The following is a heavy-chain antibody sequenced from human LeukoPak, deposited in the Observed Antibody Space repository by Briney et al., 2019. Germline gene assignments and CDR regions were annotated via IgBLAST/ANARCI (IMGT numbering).Heavy chain of an antibody. Sequence: GGSLRLSCAASGFTFSSYWMSWVRQAPGKGLEWVANIKQDGSEKYYVDSVKGRFTISRDNAKNSLYLQMNSLRAEDTAVYYCARSPELKADGIGGSGSYYDYWGQGTLVTVSS. D-gene: IGHD3-10*01. CDR1: GFTFSSYW. CDR2: IKQDGSEK. V-gene: IGHV3-7*01. CDR3: ARSPELKADGIGGSGSYYDY. J-gene: IGHJ4*02.